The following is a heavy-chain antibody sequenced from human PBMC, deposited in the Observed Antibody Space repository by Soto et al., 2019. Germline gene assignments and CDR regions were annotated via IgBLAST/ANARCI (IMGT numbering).Heavy chain of an antibody. CDR2: IYSGDSDT. CDR1: GYSFTSYW. D-gene: IGHD3-3*01. V-gene: IGHV5-51*01. J-gene: IGHJ6*02. Sequence: GESPKISCKGPGYSFTSYWIGWVRQMPGKGLEWMGIIYSGDSDTIYSPSFQGQVTITADKSISTAYLQWSSLKASDAAMYYCAGNGPYYDFWSGYYRPERYYYYGMDVWGQGTTVTVSS. CDR3: AGNGPYYDFWSGYYRPERYYYYGMDV.